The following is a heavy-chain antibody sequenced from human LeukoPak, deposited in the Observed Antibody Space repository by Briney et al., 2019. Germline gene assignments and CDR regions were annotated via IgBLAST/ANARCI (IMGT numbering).Heavy chain of an antibody. CDR1: GFTFSSSA. CDR3: ARDGPQQVDWLVGYFDY. D-gene: IGHD3-9*01. V-gene: IGHV3-23*01. J-gene: IGHJ4*02. Sequence: PGGSLRLSCAASGFTFSSSAMSWVRQAPGKGLEWVSSISGSADSTYYADSVKGRFTISRDNSKNTLYLQMNSLRAEDTALYYCARDGPQQVDWLVGYFDYLGQGTLVTVSS. CDR2: ISGSADST.